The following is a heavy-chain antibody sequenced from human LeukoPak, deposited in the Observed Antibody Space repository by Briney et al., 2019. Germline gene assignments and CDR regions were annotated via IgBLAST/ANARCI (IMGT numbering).Heavy chain of an antibody. D-gene: IGHD2-15*01. CDR2: MNPNGGNT. CDR1: GYTFTSYD. J-gene: IGHJ5*02. Sequence: ASVKVSCKASGYTFTSYDINWVRQATGQGLGWMGWMNPNGGNTGYAQKFQGRVTMTRNTSISTAYMELSSLRSEDTAVYYCARARFVAATRGGDWFDPWGQGTLVTVSS. V-gene: IGHV1-8*01. CDR3: ARARFVAATRGGDWFDP.